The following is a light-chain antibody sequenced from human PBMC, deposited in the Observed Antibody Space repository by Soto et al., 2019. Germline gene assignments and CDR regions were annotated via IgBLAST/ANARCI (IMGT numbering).Light chain of an antibody. V-gene: IGLV2-14*01. CDR1: SSDVGGYNY. CDR2: GVT. Sequence: QSVLTQPASVSGSPGQSITISCTGTSSDVGGYNYVSWYQHHPGKAPKLMIYGVTNRPSGVSNRFSGSKSGNTASLTISGLQAEDEADYYCSSFTSSSTPVFGTGTKVTVL. J-gene: IGLJ1*01. CDR3: SSFTSSSTPV.